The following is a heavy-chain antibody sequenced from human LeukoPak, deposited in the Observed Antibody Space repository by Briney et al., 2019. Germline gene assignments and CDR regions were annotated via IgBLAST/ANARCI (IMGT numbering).Heavy chain of an antibody. V-gene: IGHV4-39*07. D-gene: IGHD3-22*01. Sequence: SETLSLTCTVSGGSISSSSYYWSWIRQPPGKGLEWIGEINHSGSTNYNPSLKSRVTISVDTSKNQFSLKLSSVTAADTAVYYCARVGVWYYYDSSGYSPFDYWGQGTLVTVSS. J-gene: IGHJ4*02. CDR3: ARVGVWYYYDSSGYSPFDY. CDR1: GGSISSSSYY. CDR2: INHSGST.